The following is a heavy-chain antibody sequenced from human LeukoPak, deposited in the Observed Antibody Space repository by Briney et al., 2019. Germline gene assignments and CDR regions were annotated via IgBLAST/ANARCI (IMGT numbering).Heavy chain of an antibody. CDR3: ARGYCSSPSCYGFADY. Sequence: SETLSLTCAVYGGSFSGYYWSWIRQPPGKGLEWIGEINHSGSTNYNPSLKSRVTISVDTSKNQFSLKLSSVTAADTAVYYCARGYCSSPSCYGFADYWGQGTLVTVSS. CDR1: GGSFSGYY. CDR2: INHSGST. J-gene: IGHJ4*02. D-gene: IGHD2-2*01. V-gene: IGHV4-34*01.